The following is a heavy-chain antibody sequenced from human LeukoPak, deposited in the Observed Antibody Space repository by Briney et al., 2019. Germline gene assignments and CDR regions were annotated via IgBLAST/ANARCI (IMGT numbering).Heavy chain of an antibody. CDR2: INPSGGST. Sequence: ASVKVSCKASGGTFSSYYMHWVRQAPGQGLEWMGIINPSGGSTSYAQKFQGRVTMTRDMSTSTVYMELSSLRSEDTAVYYCARDRYDILTGYKGGFCMDVWGKGTTVTVSS. CDR3: ARDRYDILTGYKGGFCMDV. CDR1: GGTFSSYY. D-gene: IGHD3-9*01. V-gene: IGHV1-46*01. J-gene: IGHJ6*03.